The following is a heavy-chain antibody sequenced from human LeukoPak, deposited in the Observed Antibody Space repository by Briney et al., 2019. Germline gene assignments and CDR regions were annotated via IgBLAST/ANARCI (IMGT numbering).Heavy chain of an antibody. CDR2: ISPNSGGI. V-gene: IGHV1-2*02. J-gene: IGHJ5*02. CDR1: GSTFTDNY. Sequence: GASVKVSCKASGSTFTDNYIHWVRQAPGQGLEWKGWISPNSGGINYARKFQGRVTMTRDTSIGTAHMELSSLRSDDTAVYYCATAGHCSGGSCSDWFDPWGQGTLVTVSS. D-gene: IGHD2-15*01. CDR3: ATAGHCSGGSCSDWFDP.